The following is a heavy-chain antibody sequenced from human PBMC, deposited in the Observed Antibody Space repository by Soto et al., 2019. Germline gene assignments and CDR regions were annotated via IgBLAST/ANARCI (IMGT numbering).Heavy chain of an antibody. CDR2: LYYTGST. Sequence: PSESLSLTCTVSGGSISNYYWSWIRQPPGKGLEWIGYLYYTGSTNYNPSLKSRVTISVDTSKNQFSLTLSSVTAADTAVYYCARHRYSYGVYYFDYWGQGTLVTVS. D-gene: IGHD5-18*01. CDR1: GGSISNYY. J-gene: IGHJ4*02. CDR3: ARHRYSYGVYYFDY. V-gene: IGHV4-59*08.